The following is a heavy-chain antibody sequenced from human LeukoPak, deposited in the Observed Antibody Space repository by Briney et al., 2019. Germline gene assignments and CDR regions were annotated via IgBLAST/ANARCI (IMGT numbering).Heavy chain of an antibody. D-gene: IGHD3-10*01. CDR3: AKFGGALLWFGFDY. Sequence: GGSLRLSCAASGFTFSGYAMSWVRQAPGKGLEWVSAISGSGGSTYYADSVKGRFTISRDNSKNTLYLQMNSLRAEDTAVYYCAKFGGALLWFGFDYWGQGTLVTVSS. V-gene: IGHV3-23*01. CDR1: GFTFSGYA. CDR2: ISGSGGST. J-gene: IGHJ4*02.